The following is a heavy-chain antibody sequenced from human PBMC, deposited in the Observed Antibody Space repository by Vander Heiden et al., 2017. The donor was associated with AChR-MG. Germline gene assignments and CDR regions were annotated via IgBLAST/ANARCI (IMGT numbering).Heavy chain of an antibody. Sequence: QVQLVQSGAEVKKPGASVKVSCKASGYTFTGYYMHWVRQAPGQGLEWMGWINPNSGGTNYAQKFQGRGTMTRDTSISTAYMELSRLRSDDTAVYYCARTPRGVTTVTTRGMDVWGQGTTVTVSS. V-gene: IGHV1-2*02. CDR3: ARTPRGVTTVTTRGMDV. CDR2: INPNSGGT. J-gene: IGHJ6*02. D-gene: IGHD4-4*01. CDR1: GYTFTGYY.